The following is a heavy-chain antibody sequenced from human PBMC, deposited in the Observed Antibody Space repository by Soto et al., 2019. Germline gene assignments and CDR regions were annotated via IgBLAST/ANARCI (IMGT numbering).Heavy chain of an antibody. V-gene: IGHV1-8*01. D-gene: IGHD2-15*01. CDR3: ARGSILGYCSGGSCPRDYYYYGMDV. J-gene: IGHJ6*02. CDR1: GYTFTSYD. CDR2: MNPNSGNT. Sequence: GASVKVSCKASGYTFTSYDINWVRQATGQGLEWMGWMNPNSGNTGYAQKFQGRVTMTRNTSISTAYMEPSSLRSEDTAVYYCARGSILGYCSGGSCPRDYYYYGMDVWGQGTTVTVSS.